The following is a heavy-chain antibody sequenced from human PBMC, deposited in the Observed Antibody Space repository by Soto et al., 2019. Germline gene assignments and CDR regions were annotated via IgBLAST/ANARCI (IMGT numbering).Heavy chain of an antibody. J-gene: IGHJ4*02. V-gene: IGHV1-3*01. CDR1: RYTFTSYA. CDR2: INAGNGNT. D-gene: IGHD6-25*01. Sequence: ASVNVSCKASRYTFTSYAMHWVRQAPGHRLEWMGWINAGNGNTKYPQKFQGRVTITRDTSASTAYMGLSSLRSEDTAVYYCARDSPSSGSDYWGQGTLVTVSS. CDR3: ARDSPSSGSDY.